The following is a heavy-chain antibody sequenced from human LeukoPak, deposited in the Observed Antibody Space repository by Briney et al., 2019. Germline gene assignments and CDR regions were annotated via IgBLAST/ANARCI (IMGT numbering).Heavy chain of an antibody. CDR3: ARVIYCSGGSCYDGAWLDP. Sequence: SETLSLTCGVSGYSISSGYYWGWIRQPPGKGLEWIGSIYHGGSTYYNPSLKSRVTISVDTSKNQFSLKLSSLTAADTAVYYCARVIYCSGGSCYDGAWLDPWGQGTLVTVSS. CDR2: IYHGGST. D-gene: IGHD2-15*01. J-gene: IGHJ5*02. V-gene: IGHV4-38-2*01. CDR1: GYSISSGYY.